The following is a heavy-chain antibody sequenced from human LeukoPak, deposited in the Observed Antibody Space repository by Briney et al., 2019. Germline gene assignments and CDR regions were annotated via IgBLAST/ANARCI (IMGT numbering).Heavy chain of an antibody. Sequence: GGSLRLSCAASGFTFSDYSMNWVRQAPGKGLEWVSSISSSSKYIYYADSVKGRFTISRDNAKNSLYLQMNSLRAEDTAVYYCARPSVPAGHSYFDYWGQGTLVTVSS. D-gene: IGHD2-2*01. CDR2: ISSSSKYI. J-gene: IGHJ4*02. CDR1: GFTFSDYS. CDR3: ARPSVPAGHSYFDY. V-gene: IGHV3-21*04.